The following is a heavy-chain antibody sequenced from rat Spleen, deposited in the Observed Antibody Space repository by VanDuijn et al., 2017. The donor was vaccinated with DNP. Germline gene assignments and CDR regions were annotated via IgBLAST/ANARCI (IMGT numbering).Heavy chain of an antibody. CDR3: ARNGYVRPSDFDGWDV. V-gene: IGHV5-7*01. CDR2: ISFDGRST. J-gene: IGHJ4*01. D-gene: IGHD1-11*01. CDR1: GFTFSDHN. Sequence: EVQLVESGGDLVQSGRSLKLSCVASGFTFSDHNMAWVRQAPKKGLEWVATISFDGRSTFYRDSVRGRVTISRENAKSVLFLEMGSLKSEDTATYDFARNGYVRPSDFDGWDVWGQGTSVFVSS.